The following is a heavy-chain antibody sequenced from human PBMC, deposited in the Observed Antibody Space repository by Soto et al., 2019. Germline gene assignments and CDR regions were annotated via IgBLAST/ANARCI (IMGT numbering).Heavy chain of an antibody. V-gene: IGHV1-69*02. CDR2: IIPILGIA. Sequence: QVQLVQSGAEVQKPGSSVKVSCKASGGTFSSYTISWVRQAPGQGLEWMGRIIPILGIANYAQKFQGRVTITADKSTSTAYMELSSLRSEDTAVYYCARALYPYYDILTGYSGEYYFDYWGQGTLVTVSS. D-gene: IGHD3-9*01. CDR3: ARALYPYYDILTGYSGEYYFDY. CDR1: GGTFSSYT. J-gene: IGHJ4*02.